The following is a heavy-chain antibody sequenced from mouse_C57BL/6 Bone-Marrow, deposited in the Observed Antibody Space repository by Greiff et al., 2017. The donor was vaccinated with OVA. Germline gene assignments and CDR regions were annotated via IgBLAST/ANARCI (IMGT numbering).Heavy chain of an antibody. Sequence: VKLQESDAELVKPGASVKISCKVSGYTFTDHAIHWVQQRPEQGLEWIGYIYPRDGSTNYNEKFKGKATLTADKSSSTADMQLNSLTSEDSAVYCCARWVVATFDYWGQGTTLTVSS. J-gene: IGHJ2*01. CDR3: ARWVVATFDY. D-gene: IGHD1-1*01. CDR2: IYPRDGST. CDR1: GYTFTDHA. V-gene: IGHV1-78*01.